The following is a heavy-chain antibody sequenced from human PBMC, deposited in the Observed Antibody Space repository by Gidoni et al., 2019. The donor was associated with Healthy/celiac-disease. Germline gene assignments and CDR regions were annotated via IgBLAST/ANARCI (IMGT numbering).Heavy chain of an antibody. V-gene: IGHV4-61*01. CDR2: MYYSGST. J-gene: IGHJ3*02. D-gene: IGHD2-2*02. CDR1: GGSVSSGSYS. Sequence: QVQPQEQGPGLVRPSETLSPTCTVSGGSVSSGSYSWSWIRPPPGKGLEWIWFMYYSGSTNYNPTLKSRGTISVDTSKNQFSLTLSFVSAADTAVYYCAREGVPAAIDAFDIWGQGTMVTVSS. CDR3: AREGVPAAIDAFDI.